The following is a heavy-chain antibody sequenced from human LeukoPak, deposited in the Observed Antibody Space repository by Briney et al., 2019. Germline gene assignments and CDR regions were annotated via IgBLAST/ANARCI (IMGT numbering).Heavy chain of an antibody. J-gene: IGHJ6*03. D-gene: IGHD6-13*01. CDR3: ARDRSSSWPYYYYYYMDV. Sequence: GGSLRLSCAASGFTFSSYWMSWVRQAPGKGLEWVANIKQDGSEKYYVDSVKGRFTISRDNAKNSLYLQMNSLRAEDTAVYYCARDRSSSWPYYYYYYMDVWGKGTTVTISS. CDR1: GFTFSSYW. CDR2: IKQDGSEK. V-gene: IGHV3-7*01.